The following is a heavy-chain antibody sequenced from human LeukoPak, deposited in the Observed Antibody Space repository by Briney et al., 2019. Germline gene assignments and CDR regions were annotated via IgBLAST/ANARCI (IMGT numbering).Heavy chain of an antibody. J-gene: IGHJ6*03. CDR1: GFTFSSYS. CDR3: ARDTRVAISAVYYYYMDV. D-gene: IGHD2-21*01. Sequence: GGSLRLSCAASGFTFSSYSMNWVRQAPGKGLEWVSYISSSSSTIYYADSVKGRFTISRDNAKNSLYLQMNSLRAEDTAVYYCARDTRVAISAVYYYYMDVWGKGTTVTVSS. CDR2: ISSSSSTI. V-gene: IGHV3-48*04.